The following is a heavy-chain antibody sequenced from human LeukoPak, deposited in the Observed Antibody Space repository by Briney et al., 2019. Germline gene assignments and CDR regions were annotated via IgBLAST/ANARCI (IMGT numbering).Heavy chain of an antibody. V-gene: IGHV1-69*13. CDR2: IIPIFGTA. CDR1: GYTFTSYA. Sequence: SVKVSCKASGYTFTSYAISWVRQAPGQGLEWMGGIIPIFGTANYAQKFQGRVTITADESTSTAYMELSSLRSEDTAVYYCARDPNYYDSSGYYWFDPWGQGTLVTVSS. J-gene: IGHJ5*02. D-gene: IGHD3-22*01. CDR3: ARDPNYYDSSGYYWFDP.